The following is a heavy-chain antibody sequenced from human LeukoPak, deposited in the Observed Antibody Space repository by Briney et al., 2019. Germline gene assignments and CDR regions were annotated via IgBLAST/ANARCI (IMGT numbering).Heavy chain of an antibody. CDR2: MSSSGII. D-gene: IGHD5-18*01. CDR1: GFTFREFE. CDR3: ARGGARIGEFTYGFDY. J-gene: IGHJ4*02. Sequence: PGGSLRLSCAASGFTFREFEMNWVRQAPGKGLEWISYMSSSGIIYYTDSVKGRFTISRDNAKNSLYLQLDSLRAEDTAVYYCARGGARIGEFTYGFDYWGQGALVTVSS. V-gene: IGHV3-48*03.